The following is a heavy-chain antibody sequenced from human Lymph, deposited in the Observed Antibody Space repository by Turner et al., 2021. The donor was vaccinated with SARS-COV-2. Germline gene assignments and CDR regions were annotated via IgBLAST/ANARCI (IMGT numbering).Heavy chain of an antibody. Sequence: QVQLVQSGAEVKQPGASVKVSCKAPGYTFTSYVISWVRQAPGQGLEWMGWISAYNGYTNYAQKLQGRVTMTTDTSTSTAYMELRSLRSDDTAVYYCAREGYCSTTSCYRGQYYYYGMDVWGQGTTVTVSS. CDR2: ISAYNGYT. CDR1: GYTFTSYV. CDR3: AREGYCSTTSCYRGQYYYYGMDV. V-gene: IGHV1-18*04. J-gene: IGHJ6*02. D-gene: IGHD2-2*02.